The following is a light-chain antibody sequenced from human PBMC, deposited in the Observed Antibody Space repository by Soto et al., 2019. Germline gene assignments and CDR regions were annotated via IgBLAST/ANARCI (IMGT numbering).Light chain of an antibody. CDR1: QTVRNNY. Sequence: EFVLTQSPGTLSLSPGERATLSCRASQTVRNNYLAWYQQKPGQAPRLLLYDASSRATGIPDRVSGSGSGTDFTLTISRLEPEDFAVYYCQQYARPPYAFGQGTKVDIK. J-gene: IGKJ2*01. V-gene: IGKV3-20*01. CDR2: DAS. CDR3: QQYARPPYA.